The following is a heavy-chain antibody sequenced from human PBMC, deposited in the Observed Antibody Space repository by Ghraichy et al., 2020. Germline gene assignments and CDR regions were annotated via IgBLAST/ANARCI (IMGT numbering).Heavy chain of an antibody. CDR2: ISSSSSTI. CDR1: GFTFSSYS. V-gene: IGHV3-48*02. D-gene: IGHD1-26*01. J-gene: IGHJ4*02. Sequence: GGSLRLSCAASGFTFSSYSMNWVRQAPGKGLEWVSYISSSSSTIYYADSVKGRFTISRDNAKNSLYLQMNSLRDEDTAVYYCAREVGSGSYSVCDYWGQGTLVTVSS. CDR3: AREVGSGSYSVCDY.